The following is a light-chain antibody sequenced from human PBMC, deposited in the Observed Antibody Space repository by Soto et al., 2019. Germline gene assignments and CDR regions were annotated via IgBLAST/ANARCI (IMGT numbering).Light chain of an antibody. J-gene: IGKJ4*01. CDR1: QSVEDD. CDR2: GAT. V-gene: IGKV3-15*01. CDR3: QQYNRWPLA. Sequence: ERVMTQSPATLPVSPGGRATLSCRASQSVEDDVAWYQQRPGQAPRLLISGATERATDVPARFSGSGSGTDFTLTINSLQSDDIGVYYCQQYNRWPLAFGGGTKVDIK.